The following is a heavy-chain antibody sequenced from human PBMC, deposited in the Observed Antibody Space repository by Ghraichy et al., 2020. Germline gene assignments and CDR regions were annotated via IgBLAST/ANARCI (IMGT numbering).Heavy chain of an antibody. V-gene: IGHV3-23*01. J-gene: IGHJ6*02. CDR1: GFTFSSYA. CDR2: ISGSGGST. CDR3: AKIVAAAGIGGMDV. D-gene: IGHD6-13*01. Sequence: GGSLRLSCAASGFTFSSYAMSWVRQAPGKGLEWVSAISGSGGSTYYADSVKGRFTISRDNAKNTLYLQMNSLRAEDTAVYYCAKIVAAAGIGGMDVWGQGTTVTVSS.